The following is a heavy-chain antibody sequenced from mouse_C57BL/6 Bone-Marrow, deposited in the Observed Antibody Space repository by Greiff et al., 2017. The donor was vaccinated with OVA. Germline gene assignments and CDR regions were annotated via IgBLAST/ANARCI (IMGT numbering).Heavy chain of an antibody. CDR1: GYTFTSYW. D-gene: IGHD1-1*01. CDR2: IDPNSGGT. CDR3: ARRVSSYLYFDV. J-gene: IGHJ1*03. Sequence: QVQLQQPGAELVKPGASVKLSCKASGYTFTSYWMHWVKQRPGRGLEWIGRIDPNSGGTKYNEKFKSKATLTVDKHSSTAYMQLSSLTSEDSAVYYCARRVSSYLYFDVWGTGTTVTVSS. V-gene: IGHV1-72*01.